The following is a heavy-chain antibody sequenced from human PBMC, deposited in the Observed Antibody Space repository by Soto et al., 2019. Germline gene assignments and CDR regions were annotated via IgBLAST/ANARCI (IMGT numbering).Heavy chain of an antibody. Sequence: GGSLRLSCAASGFTFSSYGMHWVRQAPGKGLEWVAVIWYDGSNKYYADSVKGRFTISRDNSKNTLYLQMNSLRAEDTAVYYCARDHPPFYDSSGYYLPDYWGQGTLVTVSS. CDR3: ARDHPPFYDSSGYYLPDY. D-gene: IGHD3-22*01. J-gene: IGHJ4*02. V-gene: IGHV3-33*01. CDR2: IWYDGSNK. CDR1: GFTFSSYG.